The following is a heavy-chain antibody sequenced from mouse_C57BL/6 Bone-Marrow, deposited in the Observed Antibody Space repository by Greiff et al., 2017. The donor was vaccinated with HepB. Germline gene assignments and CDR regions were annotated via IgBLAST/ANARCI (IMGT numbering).Heavy chain of an antibody. D-gene: IGHD2-4*01. CDR1: GFTFSDFY. J-gene: IGHJ3*01. V-gene: IGHV7-1*01. CDR3: ARGDDYDGTWFAY. Sequence: EVKLVDSGGGLVQSGRSLRLSCATSGFTFSDFYMEWVRQAPGKGLEWIAASRNKANDYTTEYSASVKGRFIVSRDTSQSILYLQMNALRAEDTAIYYCARGDDYDGTWFAYWGQGTLVTVSA. CDR2: SRNKANDYTT.